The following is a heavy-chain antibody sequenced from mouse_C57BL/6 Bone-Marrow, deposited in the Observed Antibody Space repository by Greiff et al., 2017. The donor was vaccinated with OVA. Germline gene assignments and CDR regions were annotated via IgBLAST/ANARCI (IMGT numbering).Heavy chain of an antibody. CDR3: AREGFYYDYLYYAMDY. Sequence: VKLQESGPELVKPGASVKISCKASGYAFSSSWMNWVKQRPGKGLEWIGRLYPGDGDTNYNGKFKGKATLTADKSSSTAYMQLSSLTSEDSAVYFYAREGFYYDYLYYAMDYWGQGTSVTVSS. CDR1: GYAFSSSW. V-gene: IGHV1-82*01. J-gene: IGHJ4*01. CDR2: LYPGDGDT. D-gene: IGHD2-4*01.